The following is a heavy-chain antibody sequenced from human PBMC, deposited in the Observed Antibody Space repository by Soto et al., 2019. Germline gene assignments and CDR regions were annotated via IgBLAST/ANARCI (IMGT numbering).Heavy chain of an antibody. CDR1: GYGFTTYG. J-gene: IGHJ4*02. Sequence: QVHLVQSGAEVKEPGASVKVSCKGSGYGFTTYGITWVRQAPGQGLEWMAWISAHNGNTNYAQKLQGRVTVTRDTFTSTAYMELRSLRSDDAAVYYCARGRYGDYWGQGALVTVSS. D-gene: IGHD1-1*01. V-gene: IGHV1-18*01. CDR2: ISAHNGNT. CDR3: ARGRYGDY.